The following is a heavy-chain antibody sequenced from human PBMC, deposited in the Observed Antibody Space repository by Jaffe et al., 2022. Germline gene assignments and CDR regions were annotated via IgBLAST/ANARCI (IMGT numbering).Heavy chain of an antibody. Sequence: EVQLLESGGGLVQPGGSLRLSCAASGFTFSSYAMSWVRQAPGKGLEWVSAISGSGGSTYYADSVKGRFTISRDNSKNTLYLQMNSLRAEDTAVYYCAKDRGYCSSTSCLGDFDYWGQGTLVTVSS. V-gene: IGHV3-23*01. CDR3: AKDRGYCSSTSCLGDFDY. J-gene: IGHJ4*02. CDR1: GFTFSSYA. CDR2: ISGSGGST. D-gene: IGHD2-2*01.